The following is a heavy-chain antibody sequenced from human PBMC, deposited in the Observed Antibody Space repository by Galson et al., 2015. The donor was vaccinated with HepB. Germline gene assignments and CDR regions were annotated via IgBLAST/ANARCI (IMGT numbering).Heavy chain of an antibody. J-gene: IGHJ4*02. CDR2: ISGSGGST. D-gene: IGHD3-3*01. Sequence: SLRLSCAASGFTFSSYAMSWVRQAPGKGLEWVSAISGSGGSTYYADSVKGRFTISRDNSKNTLYLQMNSLRAEDTAVYYCAKDGQRFLEWLLYYFDYWGQGTLVTVSS. CDR1: GFTFSSYA. CDR3: AKDGQRFLEWLLYYFDY. V-gene: IGHV3-23*01.